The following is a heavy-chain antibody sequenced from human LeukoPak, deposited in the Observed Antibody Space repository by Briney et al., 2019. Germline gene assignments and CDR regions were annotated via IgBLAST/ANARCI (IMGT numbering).Heavy chain of an antibody. V-gene: IGHV4-34*01. J-gene: IGHJ3*02. CDR2: IYYSGST. D-gene: IGHD3-3*01. CDR1: GGSFSGYY. CDR3: ARHPPYYDFWSALIDI. Sequence: SETLSLTCAVYGGSFSGYYWSWIRQPPGKGLEWIGSIYYSGSTYYNPSLKSRVTISVDTSKNQFSLKLSSVTAADTAVYYCARHPPYYDFWSALIDIWGQGTMVTVSS.